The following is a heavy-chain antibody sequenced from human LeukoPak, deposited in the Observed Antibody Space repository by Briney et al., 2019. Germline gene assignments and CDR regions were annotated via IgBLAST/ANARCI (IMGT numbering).Heavy chain of an antibody. CDR3: ARDLHSSSWYRDWFDP. V-gene: IGHV1-69*05. D-gene: IGHD6-13*01. CDR1: GGTFSSYA. J-gene: IGHJ5*02. CDR2: IIPIFGTA. Sequence: SSVKVSCKASGGTFSSYAISWVRQAPGQGLEWMGRIIPIFGTANYAQKFQGRVTITTDESTSTAYMELSSLRSEDTAVYYCARDLHSSSWYRDWFDPWGQGTLVTVSS.